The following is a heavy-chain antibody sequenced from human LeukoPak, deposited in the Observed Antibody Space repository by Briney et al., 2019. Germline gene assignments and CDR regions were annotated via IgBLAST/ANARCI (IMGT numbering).Heavy chain of an antibody. Sequence: SETLSLTCTVSGVSINSHYWSWIRQSPGKGLEWIAYGHYSGTTNYNPSFKSRVTISLDTSKNQFSLKLTSVSAADTAMYYCARHGTGTGYPLDYWGLGTLVTVSS. D-gene: IGHD3/OR15-3a*01. CDR1: GVSINSHY. V-gene: IGHV4-59*08. J-gene: IGHJ4*02. CDR2: GHYSGTT. CDR3: ARHGTGTGYPLDY.